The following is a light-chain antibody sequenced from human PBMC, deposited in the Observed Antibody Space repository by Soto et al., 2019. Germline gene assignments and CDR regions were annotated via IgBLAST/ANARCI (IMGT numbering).Light chain of an antibody. CDR3: QQSYSTPPA. V-gene: IGKV1-39*01. J-gene: IGKJ1*01. Sequence: DIQLTQSPPSLSASVGYRVTITCRASQSISSYLNWYQQKPGRAPKLLIFAASSLQSGVPSRFSGSGSGTDFTLTISSLHPEDFATYYCQQSYSTPPAFGQGTKVDI. CDR1: QSISSY. CDR2: AAS.